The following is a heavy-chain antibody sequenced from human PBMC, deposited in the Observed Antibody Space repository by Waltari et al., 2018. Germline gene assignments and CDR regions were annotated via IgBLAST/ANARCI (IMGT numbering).Heavy chain of an antibody. CDR3: ATYLGASLGTAAFDV. CDR1: GGSITSNRPY. CDR2: MSYSGAT. D-gene: IGHD1-1*01. Sequence: QLQLQESGPGLVKPSETLPLTCSVSGGSITSNRPYWGWIRQAPGQGLEWLGTMSYSGATYSSPSLNSRVTISRDTSKNQLSLKLASMTAADTAVYYCATYLGASLGTAAFDVWGQGTMVTVSS. V-gene: IGHV4-39*01. J-gene: IGHJ3*01.